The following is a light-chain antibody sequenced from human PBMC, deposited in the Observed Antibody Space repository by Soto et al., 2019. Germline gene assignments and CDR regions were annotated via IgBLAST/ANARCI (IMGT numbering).Light chain of an antibody. CDR1: SSNIGSNY. V-gene: IGLV1-47*01. J-gene: IGLJ1*01. Sequence: QSVLTQPPSASGTPGQRVTIYCSGSSSNIGSNYVYWYQQLPGTAPKLLIYRNNQRPSGVPDRFSGSKSGTSASLAISGLRSEDEADYYCAAWDDSLSGFDVFGTGTKLTVL. CDR3: AAWDDSLSGFDV. CDR2: RNN.